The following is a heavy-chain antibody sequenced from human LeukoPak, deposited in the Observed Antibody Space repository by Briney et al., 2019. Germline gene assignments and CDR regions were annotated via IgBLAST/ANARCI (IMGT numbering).Heavy chain of an antibody. J-gene: IGHJ5*02. Sequence: GASVKVSCKAYGYRLSDHYIHWVRQALGQGLEYLGWINPNSGGTNYAQKFQGRVTLTRDTSIDTAYIRLHSLTSDDTAVYYCARGYFGDYVLDTWGQGALITVSS. CDR3: ARGYFGDYVLDT. CDR1: GYRLSDHY. CDR2: INPNSGGT. D-gene: IGHD4-17*01. V-gene: IGHV1-2*02.